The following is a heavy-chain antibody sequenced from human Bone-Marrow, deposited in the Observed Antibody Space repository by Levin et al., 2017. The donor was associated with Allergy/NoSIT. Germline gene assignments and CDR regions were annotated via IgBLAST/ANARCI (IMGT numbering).Heavy chain of an antibody. V-gene: IGHV4-39*01. CDR3: ARLHSDAQWLVPPDAFDI. D-gene: IGHD6-19*01. CDR2: IYYSGST. CDR1: GGSISSSSYY. J-gene: IGHJ3*02. Sequence: PSETLSLTCTVSGGSISSSSYYWGWIRQPPGKGLEWIGSIYYSGSTYYNPSLKSRVTISVDTSKNQFSLKLSSVTAADTAVYYCARLHSDAQWLVPPDAFDIWGQGTMVTVSS.